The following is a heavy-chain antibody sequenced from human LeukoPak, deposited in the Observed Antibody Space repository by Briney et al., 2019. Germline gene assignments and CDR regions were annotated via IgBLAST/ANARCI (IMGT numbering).Heavy chain of an antibody. J-gene: IGHJ4*02. CDR1: GGSFSGYY. CDR3: VRHTSYDHFDF. V-gene: IGHV4-34*01. CDR2: INHSGST. Sequence: SETLSLTCAVYGGSFSGYYWSWIRQPPGKGLEWIGEINHSGSTNYNPSLKSRVTISVDTSKNQFSLKLSSVTAADTAVYYCVRHTSYDHFDFWGQGTLVTVSS. D-gene: IGHD3-22*01.